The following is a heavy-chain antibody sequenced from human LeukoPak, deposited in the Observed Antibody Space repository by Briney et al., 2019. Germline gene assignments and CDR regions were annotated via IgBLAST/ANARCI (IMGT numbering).Heavy chain of an antibody. Sequence: ASVKVSCKASGFTFTSFGFSWVRQAPGQGLEWMGWMNPNSGNTGYAQKFQGRVTMTRNTSISTAYMELSSLRSEDAAVYYCARDRSRRYYDSSGYYQSYYYYGMDVWGQGTTVTVSS. CDR2: MNPNSGNT. J-gene: IGHJ6*02. D-gene: IGHD3-22*01. V-gene: IGHV1-8*02. CDR1: GFTFTSFG. CDR3: ARDRSRRYYDSSGYYQSYYYYGMDV.